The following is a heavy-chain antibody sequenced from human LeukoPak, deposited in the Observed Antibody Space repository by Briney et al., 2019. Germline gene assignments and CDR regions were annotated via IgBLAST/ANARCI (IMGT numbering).Heavy chain of an antibody. V-gene: IGHV4-39*02. Sequence: SETLSLTCTVSGGSLNSNTYYWGWIRQPPGKGLEWIGSIYYSGSTFYNPSLKSRVTISVDTSKNQFSLKLSSVTAADTAVYYCATEWIVVTAIDDWVQGTLVTVSS. CDR3: ATEWIVVTAIDD. D-gene: IGHD3-22*01. J-gene: IGHJ4*02. CDR1: GGSLNSNTYY. CDR2: IYYSGST.